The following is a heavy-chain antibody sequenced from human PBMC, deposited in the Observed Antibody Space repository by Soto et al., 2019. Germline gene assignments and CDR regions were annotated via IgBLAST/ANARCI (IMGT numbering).Heavy chain of an antibody. Sequence: LETLALTCTVSGYSINSDHYWGWIRQPPGKGLEWIGSIYHRGSTYYNLSLRSRVSISIDTSKNQFSLRLTSVTAADTAMYYCAKKGYYLSGKISWFDSWGQGTLFTVSS. D-gene: IGHD3-10*01. J-gene: IGHJ5*01. CDR2: IYHRGST. CDR1: GYSINSDHY. CDR3: AKKGYYLSGKISWFDS. V-gene: IGHV4-38-2*02.